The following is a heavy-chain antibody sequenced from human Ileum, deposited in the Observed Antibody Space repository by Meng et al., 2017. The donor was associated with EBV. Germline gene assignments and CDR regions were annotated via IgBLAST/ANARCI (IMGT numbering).Heavy chain of an antibody. V-gene: IGHV4-30-4*01. CDR3: ARGQKGYFDL. J-gene: IGHJ2*01. Sequence: QGKQQKARPGLVKPSHTRSLTCTVSGGCISSSNYYWSWIRQPPGKGLEWSGHIYNSGSTYYNPSLKSRITISVDTSKNQFSLKLSSVTAADTAVYYCARGQKGYFDLWGRGTLVTVSS. CDR2: IYNSGST. CDR1: GGCISSSNYY.